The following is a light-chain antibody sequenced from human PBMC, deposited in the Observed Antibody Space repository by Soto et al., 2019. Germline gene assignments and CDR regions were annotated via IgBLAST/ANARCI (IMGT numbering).Light chain of an antibody. V-gene: IGKV1-5*01. CDR1: QSISSW. CDR2: DAS. J-gene: IGKJ3*01. CDR3: QHYNSYPFT. Sequence: DIQMTQSPSTLSASVGDRVTITCRASQSISSWLAWYQQRPGKAPKVLIYDASSLESGVPSRFSGSGSGTEFTLTISSLQPDDFATYYCQHYNSYPFTFGPGTKVDIK.